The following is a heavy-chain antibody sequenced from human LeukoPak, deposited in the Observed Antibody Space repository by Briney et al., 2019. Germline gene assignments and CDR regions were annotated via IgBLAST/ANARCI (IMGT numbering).Heavy chain of an antibody. CDR3: ARFIAAPYYFDY. CDR1: EFTFSSYS. V-gene: IGHV3-21*01. D-gene: IGHD6-13*01. CDR2: ISGWSSDI. J-gene: IGHJ4*02. Sequence: GGSLRLSCAGSEFTFSSYSMNWVRQAPGKGLEWVSSISGWSSDIYYADSVKGRFTISRDNSKNSLYLQMKSLRAEDTAVYYCARFIAAPYYFDYWGRGTLVTVSS.